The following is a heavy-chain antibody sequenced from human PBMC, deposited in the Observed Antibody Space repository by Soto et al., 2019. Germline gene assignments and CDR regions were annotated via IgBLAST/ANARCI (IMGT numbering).Heavy chain of an antibody. CDR2: IYRTGHT. V-gene: IGHV4-4*02. CDR3: ARSIVTPSAMFDH. CDR1: GGSTSSDNY. Sequence: SETLSLTCTVSGGSTSSDNYWSWLRQPPGKGLEWIGHIYRTGHTIYNPSLNSRATISLDEPNNQFSLHLTSVTAADTAVYYCARSIVTPSAMFDHWGQGLLVTVSS. D-gene: IGHD2-2*01. J-gene: IGHJ5*02.